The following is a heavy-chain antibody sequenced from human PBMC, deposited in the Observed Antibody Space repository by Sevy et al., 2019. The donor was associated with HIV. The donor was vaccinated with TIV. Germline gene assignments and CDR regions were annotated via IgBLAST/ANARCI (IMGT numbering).Heavy chain of an antibody. V-gene: IGHV3-23*01. J-gene: IGHJ4*01. CDR3: AKLHSRMIPGNGALDY. CDR2: VSPTSLST. CDR1: GFSFSNYV. Sequence: GGSLRLSCTASGFSFSNYVMAWVRQAPGKGLEWVSSVSPTSLSTYYAESVKGRFTISRDNSKNTLYLQMNSLRAEDTAIYYCAKLHSRMIPGNGALDYWGRGNLVTVSS. D-gene: IGHD3-16*01.